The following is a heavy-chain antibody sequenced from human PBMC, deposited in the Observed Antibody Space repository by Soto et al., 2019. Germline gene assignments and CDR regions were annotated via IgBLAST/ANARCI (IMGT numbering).Heavy chain of an antibody. V-gene: IGHV1-18*01. Sequence: QVQLVQSGTEVKKPGASVKVSCKASGYTFTNFGISWVRQAPGQGLEWMGWISAYNGNTNYAQKFQGRVTMTTDTSTRTAYLELRSLRSDATAVYCCARGGTPLAYWGQGTLVTASS. CDR3: ARGGTPLAY. CDR1: GYTFTNFG. CDR2: ISAYNGNT. J-gene: IGHJ4*02. D-gene: IGHD3-16*01.